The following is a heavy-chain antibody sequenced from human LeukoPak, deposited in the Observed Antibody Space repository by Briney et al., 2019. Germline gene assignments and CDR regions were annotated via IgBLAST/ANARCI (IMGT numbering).Heavy chain of an antibody. J-gene: IGHJ4*02. CDR2: INSDGSST. V-gene: IGHV3-74*01. CDR1: GFTFSSYW. Sequence: GGSLRLSCAASGFTFSSYWMHWVRQAPGKGLVWVSRINSDGSSTSYADSVKGRFTISRDNSKNTLYLQMNSLRAEDTAVYYCARVRFLESFFDYWGQGTLVTVSS. D-gene: IGHD3-3*01. CDR3: ARVRFLESFFDY.